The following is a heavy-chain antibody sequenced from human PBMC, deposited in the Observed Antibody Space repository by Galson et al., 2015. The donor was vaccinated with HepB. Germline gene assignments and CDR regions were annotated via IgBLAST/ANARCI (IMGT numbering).Heavy chain of an antibody. CDR2: IGTVGDT. D-gene: IGHD1-26*01. V-gene: IGHV3-13*01. CDR3: ARHLPTAQSGSHWGGAFDI. Sequence: SLRLSCAASGFTFSNYDMHWVRQPTGKGLEWVSLIGTVGDTYYPDSVKGRFTISRENAKNSLYLQMNSLRAGDTAVYYCARHLPTAQSGSHWGGAFDIWGQGTMVTVSS. CDR1: GFTFSNYD. J-gene: IGHJ3*02.